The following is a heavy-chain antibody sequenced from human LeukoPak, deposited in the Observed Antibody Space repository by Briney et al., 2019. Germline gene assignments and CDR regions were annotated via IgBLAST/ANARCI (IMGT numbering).Heavy chain of an antibody. J-gene: IGHJ4*02. CDR1: GGTFTSYG. Sequence: ASVKVSCKASGGTFTSYGISWVRQAPGQGLEWMGWISAYNGNTNYAQKLQGRVTMTTDTSTSTAYMELRSLRSDDTAVCYCAREREVRELDYWGQGTLVTVSS. CDR3: AREREVRELDY. D-gene: IGHD3-10*01. CDR2: ISAYNGNT. V-gene: IGHV1-18*01.